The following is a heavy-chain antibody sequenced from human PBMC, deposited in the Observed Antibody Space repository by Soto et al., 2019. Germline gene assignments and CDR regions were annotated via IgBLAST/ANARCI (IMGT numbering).Heavy chain of an antibody. CDR3: VRGVVVVVGSTAENFDH. CDR1: GFTFTKYS. V-gene: IGHV3-48*02. J-gene: IGHJ4*02. D-gene: IGHD2-15*01. CDR2: ISYSGETK. Sequence: GGSLRLSCGTSGFTFTKYSMNWVRQAPGKGLEWVSYISYSGETKYYADSLKGRYAISRDDAKNSVYLQMNSLRDEDTAFYYCVRGVVVVVGSTAENFDHWGQGTLVTVSS.